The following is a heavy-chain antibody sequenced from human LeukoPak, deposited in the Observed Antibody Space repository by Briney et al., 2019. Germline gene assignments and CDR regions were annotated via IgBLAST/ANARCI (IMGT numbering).Heavy chain of an antibody. CDR1: GGSINSTSYS. D-gene: IGHD1-26*01. CDR3: ARVFARYSGSF. Sequence: PSETLSLTCTVSGGSINSTSYSWSWIRQPAGKGLEWIGRFQSSGSTNYNPSLKSRVTISVDTSKSQFSLKLSSVTAADTAVYYCARVFARYSGSFWGQGTLVTVSS. V-gene: IGHV4-61*02. J-gene: IGHJ4*02. CDR2: FQSSGST.